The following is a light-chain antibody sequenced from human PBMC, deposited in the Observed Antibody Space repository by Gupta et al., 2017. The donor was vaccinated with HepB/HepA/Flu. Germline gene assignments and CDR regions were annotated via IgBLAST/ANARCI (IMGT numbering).Light chain of an antibody. CDR1: QGIGSW. Sequence: GDRVIISCRANQGIGSWLAWYQRKPGRAPKLLISGTSNLQNGVPSRFSGRGSGIEFTLTIDNLQPEDFATYFCQQADSFPWTFGLGTRVEIK. CDR2: GTS. V-gene: IGKV1-12*01. J-gene: IGKJ1*01. CDR3: QQADSFPWT.